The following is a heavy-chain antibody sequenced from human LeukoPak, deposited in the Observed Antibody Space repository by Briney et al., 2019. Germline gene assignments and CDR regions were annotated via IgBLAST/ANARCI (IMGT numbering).Heavy chain of an antibody. CDR1: GGSISSYY. CDR2: IYTSGST. CDR3: ARHLASYDILTGYTIAFDI. J-gene: IGHJ3*02. Sequence: SETLSLTCTVSGGSISSYYWSWIRQPAGKGLEWIGRIYTSGSTNYNPSLKSRVTMPVDTSKNQFSLKLSSVTAAGTAVYYCARHLASYDILTGYTIAFDIWGQGTMVTVSS. D-gene: IGHD3-9*01. V-gene: IGHV4-4*07.